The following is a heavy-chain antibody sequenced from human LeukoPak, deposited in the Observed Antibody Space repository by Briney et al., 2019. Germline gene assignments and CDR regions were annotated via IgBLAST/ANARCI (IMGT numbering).Heavy chain of an antibody. J-gene: IGHJ3*02. Sequence: SQTLSLTCTVSGGSISSGGYYWSWIRQPAGKGLEGIGRIYTSGSTNYNPSLKSRVTISVDTSKNEFSLKLSSVTAADTAVYYCARFATLVVPAAMSAFDIWGQGRMVTVSS. CDR2: IYTSGST. V-gene: IGHV4-61*02. CDR3: ARFATLVVPAAMSAFDI. D-gene: IGHD2-2*01. CDR1: GGSISSGGYY.